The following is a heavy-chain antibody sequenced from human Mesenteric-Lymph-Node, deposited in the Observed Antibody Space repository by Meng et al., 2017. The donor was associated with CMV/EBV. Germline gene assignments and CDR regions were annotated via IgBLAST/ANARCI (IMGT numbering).Heavy chain of an antibody. CDR2: ISHDTNSQ. V-gene: IGHV3-30*03. D-gene: IGHD5-18*01. J-gene: IGHJ6*02. CDR1: GFTFSSYG. CDR3: ARPTLYSYGFRTNHYYGMDV. Sequence: GESLKISCAASGFTFSSYGMHWVRQAPGKRLEWVAVISHDTNSQYYVDSLKGRVTISRDNSKNTLYLQMSSLRGEDTAVYYCARPTLYSYGFRTNHYYGMDVWGQGITVTVSS.